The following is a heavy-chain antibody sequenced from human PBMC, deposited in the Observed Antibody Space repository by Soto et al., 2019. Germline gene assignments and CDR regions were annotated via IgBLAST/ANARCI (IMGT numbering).Heavy chain of an antibody. Sequence: SETLSLTCAVYGGSFSGYYWSWIRQPPGKGLEWIGEINHSGSTNYNPSLKSRVTISVDTSKNQFSLNLSSVTAADTAVYYCARGLGKAAPSRSYYYYYYGMDVWGQGTTVTVSS. D-gene: IGHD6-13*01. V-gene: IGHV4-34*01. J-gene: IGHJ6*02. CDR3: ARGLGKAAPSRSYYYYYYGMDV. CDR1: GGSFSGYY. CDR2: INHSGST.